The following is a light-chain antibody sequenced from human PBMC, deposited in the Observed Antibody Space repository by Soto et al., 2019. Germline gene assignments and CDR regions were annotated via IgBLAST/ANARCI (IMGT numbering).Light chain of an antibody. Sequence: QAVVTQSPSVSGAPGQRVTISCTGSSSNIGTGSDVRWYQHLPGAAPRLLLYGNNNRPSGVPDRFSGSKSGTSASLAITWLQAEDEADYYCQSFDSSLSAYVFGPGTKLTVL. V-gene: IGLV1-40*01. J-gene: IGLJ1*01. CDR1: SSNIGTGSD. CDR2: GNN. CDR3: QSFDSSLSAYV.